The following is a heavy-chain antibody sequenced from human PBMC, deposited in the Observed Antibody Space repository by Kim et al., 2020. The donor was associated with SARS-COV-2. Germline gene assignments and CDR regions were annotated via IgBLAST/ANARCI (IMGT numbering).Heavy chain of an antibody. D-gene: IGHD5-18*01. V-gene: IGHV4-31*03. CDR2: IYYSGST. J-gene: IGHJ6*02. CDR1: GGSISSGGYY. CDR3: ARDGIQQAYYYYYGMDV. Sequence: SETLSLTCTVSGGSISSGGYYWSWIRQHPGKGLEWIGYIYYSGSTYYNPSLKSRVTISVDTSKNQFSLKLSSVTAADTAVYYCARDGIQQAYYYYYGMDVWGQGTTVTVSS.